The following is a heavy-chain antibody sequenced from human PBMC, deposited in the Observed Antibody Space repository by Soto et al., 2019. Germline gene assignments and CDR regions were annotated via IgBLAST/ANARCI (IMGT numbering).Heavy chain of an antibody. CDR2: INSDGSST. Sequence: EVQLVESGGGLVQPGGSLRLSCAASGFTFRSYWMQWVRQAPGKGLVWVSWINSDGSSTSYADSVKGRFTISRDNAKNTLYLQTNSLRAEDTAVYYCASGGSSLNFDSWGQGTLVTVSS. D-gene: IGHD6-6*01. CDR1: GFTFRSYW. V-gene: IGHV3-74*01. CDR3: ASGGSSLNFDS. J-gene: IGHJ4*02.